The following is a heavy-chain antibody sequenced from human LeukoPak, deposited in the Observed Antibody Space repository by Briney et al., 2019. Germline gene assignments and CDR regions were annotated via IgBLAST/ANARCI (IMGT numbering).Heavy chain of an antibody. Sequence: SETLSLTCTVSGGSISSYYWSWIRQPAGKGLEWIGRIYTSDSTNYNPSLKSRVTMSVDTFKNQFSLKLSSVTAADTAVYYCAGDDIVVVPAAIAYYYYYGMDVWGQGTTVTVSS. V-gene: IGHV4-4*07. CDR2: IYTSDST. J-gene: IGHJ6*02. D-gene: IGHD2-2*01. CDR3: AGDDIVVVPAAIAYYYYYGMDV. CDR1: GGSISSYY.